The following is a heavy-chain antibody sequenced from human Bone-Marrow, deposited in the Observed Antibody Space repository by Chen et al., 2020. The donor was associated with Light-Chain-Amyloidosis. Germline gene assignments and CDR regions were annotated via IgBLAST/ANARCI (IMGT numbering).Heavy chain of an antibody. CDR2: INSDGSST. V-gene: IGHV3-74*01. CDR3: ASQSSIAARPIDY. Sequence: EVQLVESGGGLVQPGGSLRLYYAASACTFSGYWMHWVRQAPGKGLVWVSRINSDGSSTSYADPVKGRFTISRDNAKNTLYLQMNSLRAEDTAVYYCASQSSIAARPIDYWGQGTLVTVSS. CDR1: ACTFSGYW. J-gene: IGHJ4*02. D-gene: IGHD6-6*01.